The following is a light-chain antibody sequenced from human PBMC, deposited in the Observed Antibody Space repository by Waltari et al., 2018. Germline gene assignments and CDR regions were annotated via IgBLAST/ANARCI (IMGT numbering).Light chain of an antibody. CDR1: SSDVGTFVY. CDR3: CSYAGSYTDV. Sequence: QSALTQPRSVSGSPGQSVTISCTGTSSDVGTFVYIFWYQQYPGKAPKLMRYDVNKRPSGVPDRFSGSKTGNTASLTISGRQAEDEADYYCCSYAGSYTDVFGSGTKVTVL. J-gene: IGLJ6*01. V-gene: IGLV2-11*01. CDR2: DVN.